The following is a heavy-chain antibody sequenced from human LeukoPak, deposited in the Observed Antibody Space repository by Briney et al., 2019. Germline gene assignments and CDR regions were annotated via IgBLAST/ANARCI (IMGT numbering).Heavy chain of an antibody. CDR2: IYHSGST. Sequence: SETLSLTCTVSGGSISSGGYYWSWIRQPPGKGLEWIGYIYHSGSTYYNPSLKSRVTISVDRSKNQFSLKLSSVTAADTAVYYCARGLISGGYYYYYYMDVWGKGTTVTVSS. V-gene: IGHV4-30-2*01. CDR1: GGSISSGGYY. D-gene: IGHD2-8*02. J-gene: IGHJ6*03. CDR3: ARGLISGGYYYYYYMDV.